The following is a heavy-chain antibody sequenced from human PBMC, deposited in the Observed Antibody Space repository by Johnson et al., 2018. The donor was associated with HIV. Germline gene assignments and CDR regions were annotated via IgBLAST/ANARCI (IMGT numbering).Heavy chain of an antibody. J-gene: IGHJ3*02. CDR3: ARYSGSYLPDAFDI. CDR2: IKQDGSEK. V-gene: IGHV3-7*01. Sequence: VYLVESGGGLVQPGGSLRLSCAASGFTFSSYWMSWVRQAPGKGLEWVANIKQDGSEKYYVDSVKGRFTISRNNAKNSLYLQMNRLRAEDTAVYYCARYSGSYLPDAFDIWGQGTMVTVSS. D-gene: IGHD1-26*01. CDR1: GFTFSSYW.